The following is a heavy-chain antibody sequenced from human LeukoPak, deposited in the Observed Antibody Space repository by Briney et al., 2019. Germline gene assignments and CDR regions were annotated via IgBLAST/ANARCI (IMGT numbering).Heavy chain of an antibody. V-gene: IGHV3-15*01. Sequence: GGSLRLSCAASGLTFINAWMSWVRQAPGKGLEWVGRIKSKTDGGTTDYAAPVKDRFTISRDDSKNTLYLQMNSLKTEDTAVYYCTTINYDTSGLTFDYWGQGTLVTVSS. CDR3: TTINYDTSGLTFDY. CDR2: IKSKTDGGTT. J-gene: IGHJ4*02. D-gene: IGHD3-22*01. CDR1: GLTFINAW.